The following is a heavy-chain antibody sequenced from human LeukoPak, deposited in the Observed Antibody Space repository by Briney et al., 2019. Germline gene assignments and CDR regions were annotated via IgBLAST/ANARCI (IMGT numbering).Heavy chain of an antibody. CDR3: ARDRKYYGSGSFTNWFDP. Sequence: SETLSLTCTVSGGSISNYYWSWIRQPPGKGLEWIGYIYYSGGTNYNPSLKSRVTISVDTSKNQFSLNLSSVTAADTAVYYCARDRKYYGSGSFTNWFDPWGQGTLVTVSS. J-gene: IGHJ5*02. CDR2: IYYSGGT. D-gene: IGHD3-10*01. CDR1: GGSISNYY. V-gene: IGHV4-59*01.